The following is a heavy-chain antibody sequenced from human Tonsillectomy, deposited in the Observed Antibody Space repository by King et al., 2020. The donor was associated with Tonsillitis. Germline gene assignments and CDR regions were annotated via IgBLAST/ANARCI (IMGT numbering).Heavy chain of an antibody. CDR1: GFTFDDYA. Sequence: VQLVESGGGLVQPGRSLRISCAASGFTFDDYAMHWVRQGPGAGLEWVSAISWNSGAIDYADSVKGRFTISRDNADNSLYLQMNSLRAEDTAFYYCVKDNGHGYTVKWELFEFWGQGTLVTVSS. V-gene: IGHV3-9*01. D-gene: IGHD1-26*01. CDR3: VKDNGHGYTVKWELFEF. J-gene: IGHJ4*02. CDR2: ISWNSGAI.